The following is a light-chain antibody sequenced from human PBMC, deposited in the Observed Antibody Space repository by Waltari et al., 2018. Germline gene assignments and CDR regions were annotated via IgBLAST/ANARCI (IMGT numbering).Light chain of an antibody. CDR3: CLHGGSSWV. CDR1: SSDVGNYNL. CDR2: EGT. J-gene: IGLJ3*02. Sequence: QSALTQPASVSGSPGQSIPISCPGTSSDVGNYNLVSWYQQPPGKAPKFIIYEGTKRPSGVSDRFAGSNSGITASLTISGLQAEDEADYYCCLHGGSSWVFGGGTKLTVI. V-gene: IGLV2-23*01.